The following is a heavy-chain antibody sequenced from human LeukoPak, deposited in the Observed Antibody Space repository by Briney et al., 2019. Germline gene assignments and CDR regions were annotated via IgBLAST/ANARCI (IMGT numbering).Heavy chain of an antibody. CDR3: ARGGVSRAAFDV. Sequence: GGSLRLSCAASGFTFRTYWMSWVRQAPGKGPEWVANIKEDGSEKSYVDSVKGRFTISRDNAKNSLYLEMDSLRVEDTAVYSCARGGVSRAAFDVWGQGTMVTVSS. V-gene: IGHV3-7*05. CDR2: IKEDGSEK. CDR1: GFTFRTYW. J-gene: IGHJ3*01.